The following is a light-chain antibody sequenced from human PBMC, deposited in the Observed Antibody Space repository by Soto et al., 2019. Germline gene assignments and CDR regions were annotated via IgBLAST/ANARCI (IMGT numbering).Light chain of an antibody. CDR2: EVS. V-gene: IGLV2-23*02. CDR3: CSYAGSSTFAWV. Sequence: QSVLTQPPSVSGSPGQSITISCTGTSSDVGSYNLVSWYQQHPGKAPKLMIYEVSKRPSGVSNRFSGSKSGNTASLTISGLQADDEADYYCCSYAGSSTFAWVFGGGTKLTVL. J-gene: IGLJ3*02. CDR1: SSDVGSYNL.